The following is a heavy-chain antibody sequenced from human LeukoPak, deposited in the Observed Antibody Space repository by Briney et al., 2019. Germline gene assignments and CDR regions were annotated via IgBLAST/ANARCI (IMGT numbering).Heavy chain of an antibody. CDR2: INPNSGGT. CDR1: GYTFTGYY. V-gene: IGHV1-2*02. CDR3: TRDSYGPTLDYYHYYMDA. Sequence: ASVKVSCKASGYTFTGYYMHWVRQAPGQGLEWMGWINPNSGGTNYAQKFQGRVTMTRDTSISTAYMELSRLRSDDTAVYYCTRDSYGPTLDYYHYYMDAWGKGTTVTISS. D-gene: IGHD5-18*01. J-gene: IGHJ6*03.